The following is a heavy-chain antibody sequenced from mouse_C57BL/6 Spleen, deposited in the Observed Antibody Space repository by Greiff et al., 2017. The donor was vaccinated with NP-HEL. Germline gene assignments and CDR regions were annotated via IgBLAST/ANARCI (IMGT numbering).Heavy chain of an antibody. CDR3: ARSYYSNYDAMDY. Sequence: VQLQQSGAELVKPGASVKISCKASGYAFSSYWMNWVKQRPGKGLEWIGQIYPGDGDTNYNGKFKGKATLTADKSSSTAYMQLSSLTSEDSAVYFCARSYYSNYDAMDYWGQGTSVTVSS. V-gene: IGHV1-80*01. CDR1: GYAFSSYW. J-gene: IGHJ4*01. CDR2: IYPGDGDT. D-gene: IGHD2-5*01.